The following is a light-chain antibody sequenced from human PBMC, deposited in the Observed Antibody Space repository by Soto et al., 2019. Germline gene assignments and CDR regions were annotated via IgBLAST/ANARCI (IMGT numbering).Light chain of an antibody. Sequence: EIVLTQSPATLSLSLGERATLSCRASQSVNTYVAWFRQRPGQAPRLLIYDVSNRASGIPARISGSGSGTDFTLTISSLEPEDFAVYYCQQYGSSPRTFGQGTKVDIK. CDR1: QSVNTY. J-gene: IGKJ1*01. CDR3: QQYGSSPRT. V-gene: IGKV3-11*01. CDR2: DVS.